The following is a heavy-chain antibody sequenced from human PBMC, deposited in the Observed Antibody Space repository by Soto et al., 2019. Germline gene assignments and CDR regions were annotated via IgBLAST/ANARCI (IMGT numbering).Heavy chain of an antibody. V-gene: IGHV4-61*08. CDR2: IYYSGST. J-gene: IGHJ6*02. CDR1: GGSFSSGDYF. D-gene: IGHD3-10*01. Sequence: SETLSLTCTVSGGSFSSGDYFWSWLRQSPGKRLEWIAYIYYSGSTNYSPSLKSRATISVDTSKSQVSLTLTSMTAADAALYYCARSPNYYYYGFDVWGQGSAVTVSS. CDR3: ARSPNYYYYGFDV.